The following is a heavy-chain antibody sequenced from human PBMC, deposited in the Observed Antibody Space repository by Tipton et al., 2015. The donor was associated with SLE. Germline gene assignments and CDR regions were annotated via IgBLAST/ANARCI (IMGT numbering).Heavy chain of an antibody. CDR2: FFHRGGT. J-gene: IGHJ4*01. Sequence: TLSLTCTVSGGSVSPFYWTWIRQSPGKGVVWIGYFFHRGGTNYNPSLQSRVTISVDTSENQFSLKLRSVTAADSAVYFCTKDLGDRISGTRRPPVPGDYWGHGSQVTVSS. CDR3: TKDLGDRISGTRRPPVPGDY. V-gene: IGHV4-4*08. CDR1: GGSVSPFY. D-gene: IGHD3-10*01.